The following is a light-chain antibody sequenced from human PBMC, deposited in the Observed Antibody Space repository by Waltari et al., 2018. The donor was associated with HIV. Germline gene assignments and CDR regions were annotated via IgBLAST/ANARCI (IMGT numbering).Light chain of an antibody. CDR1: TSNLGKNF. Sequence: QSVLTQPPSVSAAPGQRVTISCFGTTSNLGKNFVSCYQQLPETAPKLIIYDNNKRPSGIPDRFSGSKSGTSATLAITGLQSGDEADYYCGTWDSSVSAGVFGGGTKVTVL. CDR2: DNN. J-gene: IGLJ3*02. V-gene: IGLV1-51*01. CDR3: GTWDSSVSAGV.